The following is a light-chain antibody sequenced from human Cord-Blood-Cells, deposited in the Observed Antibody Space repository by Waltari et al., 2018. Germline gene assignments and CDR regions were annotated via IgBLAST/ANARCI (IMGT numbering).Light chain of an antibody. Sequence: QSALTKPASVSGSPGQSITISCTGTSSDVGGYNYVSWYQQHPGKAPKLMIYEVSNRPSGVSNRFSGSKSCNTASLTISGLQAEDEADYYCSSYTSSSTYVFGTGTKVTVL. CDR1: SSDVGGYNY. J-gene: IGLJ1*01. CDR3: SSYTSSSTYV. V-gene: IGLV2-14*01. CDR2: EVS.